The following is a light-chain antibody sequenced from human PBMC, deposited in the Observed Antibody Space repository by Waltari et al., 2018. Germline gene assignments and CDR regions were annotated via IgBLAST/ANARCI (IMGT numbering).Light chain of an antibody. J-gene: IGKJ4*01. CDR2: WAS. Sequence: DIVMTQSPDSLAVSLGERATINCKSSQTIFYGSNNKNYLAWYQQKPRQPPRLLLYWASTRESGFPDRFSGSGSGTDFTLTISSLQAEDVAVYYCQQYYDTPLSFGGGTKVEIK. CDR3: QQYYDTPLS. V-gene: IGKV4-1*01. CDR1: QTIFYGSNNKNY.